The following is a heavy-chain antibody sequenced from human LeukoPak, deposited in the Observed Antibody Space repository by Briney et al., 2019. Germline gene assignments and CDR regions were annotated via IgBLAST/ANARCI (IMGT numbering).Heavy chain of an antibody. V-gene: IGHV4-4*07. Sequence: SETLSLICTVSGGSISSYYWSWIRQPAGKGLEWIGRIYTSGSTNYNPSLKSRVTMSVDTSKNQFSLKLNSVTAADTAVYYCARVVRGAVTSNCFAPWGQGTLVTVSS. CDR2: IYTSGST. J-gene: IGHJ5*02. CDR1: GGSISSYY. CDR3: ARVVRGAVTSNCFAP. D-gene: IGHD4-17*01.